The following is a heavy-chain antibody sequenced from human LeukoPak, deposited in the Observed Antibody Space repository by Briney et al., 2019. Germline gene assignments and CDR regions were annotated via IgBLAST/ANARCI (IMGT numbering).Heavy chain of an antibody. V-gene: IGHV3-23*01. J-gene: IGHJ4*02. Sequence: GGSLRLSCAASGFRFSAYAMTWVRQAPGKGLEWLSSISGGGTGTYYADSVKGRFIISRDNSKNTLYLQMNSLRAEDTAVYYCARDGRAYDFWSGYYGAYYFDYWGQGTLVTVSS. CDR1: GFRFSAYA. CDR2: ISGGGTGT. D-gene: IGHD3-3*01. CDR3: ARDGRAYDFWSGYYGAYYFDY.